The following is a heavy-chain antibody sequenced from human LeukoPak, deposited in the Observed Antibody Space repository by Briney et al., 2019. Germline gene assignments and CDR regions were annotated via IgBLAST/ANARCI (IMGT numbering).Heavy chain of an antibody. V-gene: IGHV3-23*01. Sequence: PGGSLRLSCAASGFTSSSYAMSWVRQAPGEGLEWVSAISGSGGSTYYADSVKGRFTISRDNSKNTLYLQMNSLRAEDTAVYYCAKSSGSGYDLGYYFDYWGQGTLVTVSS. CDR2: ISGSGGST. CDR1: GFTSSSYA. CDR3: AKSSGSGYDLGYYFDY. J-gene: IGHJ4*02. D-gene: IGHD5-12*01.